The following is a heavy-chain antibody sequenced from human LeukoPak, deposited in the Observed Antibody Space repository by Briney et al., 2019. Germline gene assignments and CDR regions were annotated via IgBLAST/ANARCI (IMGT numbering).Heavy chain of an antibody. V-gene: IGHV1-18*01. D-gene: IGHD3-22*01. CDR3: ARERGYDSSAAWFDP. CDR1: GYTFTSYG. J-gene: IGHJ5*02. CDR2: ISAYNGNT. Sequence: ASVKVSCKASGYTFTSYGISWVRQAPGQGLEWMGWISAYNGNTNYAQKFQGRVTITRDTSASTAYMELSSLRSEDTAVYYCARERGYDSSAAWFDPWGQGTLVTVSS.